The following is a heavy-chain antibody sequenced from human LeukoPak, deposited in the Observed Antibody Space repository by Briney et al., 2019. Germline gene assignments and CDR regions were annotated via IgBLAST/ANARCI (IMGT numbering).Heavy chain of an antibody. CDR3: ARDRDYSNYVTRYYYYYGMDV. Sequence: GGSLRLSCAASGLTFSSYGMHWVRQAPGKGLEWVAVIWYDGSNKYYADSVKGRFTISRDNSKNTLYLQMNSLRAEDTAVYYCARDRDYSNYVTRYYYYYGMDVWGQGTTVTVSS. J-gene: IGHJ6*02. CDR1: GLTFSSYG. V-gene: IGHV3-33*01. CDR2: IWYDGSNK. D-gene: IGHD4-11*01.